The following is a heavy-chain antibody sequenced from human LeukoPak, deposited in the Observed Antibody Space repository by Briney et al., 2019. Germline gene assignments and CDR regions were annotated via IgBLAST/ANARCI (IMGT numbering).Heavy chain of an antibody. D-gene: IGHD3-10*02. CDR1: AFTFSSHT. Sequence: GVSLRLSCAGSAFTFSSHTINWLPQAPGKGLEWVSYISSSGSTIYYADSVKGRFTISRDNAKNSLYLQMNSLRAEDTAVYYCAELGITMIGGVWGKGTTVTISS. CDR2: ISSSGSTI. V-gene: IGHV3-48*04. CDR3: AELGITMIGGV. J-gene: IGHJ6*04.